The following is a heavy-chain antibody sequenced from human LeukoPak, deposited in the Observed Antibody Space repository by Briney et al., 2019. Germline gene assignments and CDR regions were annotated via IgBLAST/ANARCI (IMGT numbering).Heavy chain of an antibody. J-gene: IGHJ4*02. Sequence: SETLSLTCAVYGGSFSGYYWSWIRQPPGKGLEWIGEINHSGSTSYNPSLKSRVTISVDTSKNQFSLKLSSVTAADTAVYYCARGPLGSTSRLIDYWGQGTLVTVSS. CDR3: ARGPLGSTSRLIDY. CDR1: GGSFSGYY. CDR2: INHSGST. D-gene: IGHD2-2*01. V-gene: IGHV4-34*01.